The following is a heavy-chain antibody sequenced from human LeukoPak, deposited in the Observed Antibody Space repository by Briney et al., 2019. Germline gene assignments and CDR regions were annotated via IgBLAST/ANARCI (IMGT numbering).Heavy chain of an antibody. J-gene: IGHJ6*03. CDR2: ISTYNGNT. D-gene: IGHD2-2*01. CDR1: GYTFTSYG. Sequence: ASVKVSCKASGYTFTSYGISWVRQAPGQGLEWMGWISTYNGNTKYAQKFQGRVTMTTDTSTSTAYMELRSLKSVDTAMYYCARSRVIVPAALPPLSCYMDVWGKGTTVTVSS. V-gene: IGHV1-18*01. CDR3: ARSRVIVPAALPPLSCYMDV.